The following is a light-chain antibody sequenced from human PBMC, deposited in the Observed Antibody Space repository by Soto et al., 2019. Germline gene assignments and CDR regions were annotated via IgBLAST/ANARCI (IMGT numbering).Light chain of an antibody. CDR2: DVT. CDR1: SSDVGGYNY. J-gene: IGLJ3*02. Sequence: QSVLTQPASVSGSPGQSITISCTGTSSDVGGYNYVSWHQQHPGKAPKLMIYDVTNRPSGVSNRFSGSKSGNTASLTISGLQAEDEADYYCSSYTSSSTPLVFGGGTQLTVL. V-gene: IGLV2-14*01. CDR3: SSYTSSSTPLV.